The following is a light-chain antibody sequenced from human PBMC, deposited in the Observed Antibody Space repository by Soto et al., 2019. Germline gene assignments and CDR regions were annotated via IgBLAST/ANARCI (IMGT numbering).Light chain of an antibody. V-gene: IGKV3-20*01. Sequence: ELVLTQFPGTLSLTPGERATLSCRASQTVSANYLAWYQQKAGQAPRLLIYGASNRATGIPDRFSGSGSGTDFTLTISRLEPEDFAVYYCQQYGRSPHFGPGTKVDIK. CDR1: QTVSANY. CDR3: QQYGRSPH. CDR2: GAS. J-gene: IGKJ3*01.